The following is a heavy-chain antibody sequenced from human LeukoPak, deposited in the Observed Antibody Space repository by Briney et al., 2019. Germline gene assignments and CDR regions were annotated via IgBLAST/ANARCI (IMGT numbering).Heavy chain of an antibody. CDR3: ARVHGYYYDSSGYHYFDY. Sequence: PGGSLRRSCAASGFTFSSYWMSWVRQAPGKGLEWVANIKQDGSEKYYVDSVKGRFTISRDNAKNSLYLQMNSLRAEDTAVYYCARVHGYYYDSSGYHYFDYWGQGTLVTVSS. V-gene: IGHV3-7*01. CDR1: GFTFSSYW. CDR2: IKQDGSEK. J-gene: IGHJ4*02. D-gene: IGHD3-22*01.